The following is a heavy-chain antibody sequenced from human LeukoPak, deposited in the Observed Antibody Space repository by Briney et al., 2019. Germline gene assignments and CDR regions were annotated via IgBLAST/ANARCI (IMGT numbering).Heavy chain of an antibody. J-gene: IGHJ4*02. CDR1: RGSMSGYY. Sequence: SETLSLTCTVSRGSMSGYYWSWIRQPPGKGLEWIGYIYYGGSTNYNPSLKSRVTISVDTSKNQFSLKLSSVTAADTAVYYCARVRIAVPGNYYFDYWGQGTLATVSS. CDR2: IYYGGST. D-gene: IGHD6-19*01. CDR3: ARVRIAVPGNYYFDY. V-gene: IGHV4-59*01.